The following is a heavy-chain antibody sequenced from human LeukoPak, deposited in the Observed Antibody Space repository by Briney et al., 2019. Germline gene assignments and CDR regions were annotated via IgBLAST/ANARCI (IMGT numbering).Heavy chain of an antibody. Sequence: ASVKVCCKASGGTFSSYAISWVRRAPGHGLEWMGGIISIFDTSSYAQKCQGRGTNTTYESTSTAYKELSRLRAEGTALYYCARVRTVTPVCDYWGEGTLVTVSS. CDR1: GGTFSSYA. CDR2: IISIFDTS. J-gene: IGHJ4*02. V-gene: IGHV1-69*05. D-gene: IGHD4-17*01. CDR3: ARVRTVTPVCDY.